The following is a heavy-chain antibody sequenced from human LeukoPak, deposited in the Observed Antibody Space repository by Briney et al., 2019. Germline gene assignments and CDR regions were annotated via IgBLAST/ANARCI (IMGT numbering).Heavy chain of an antibody. V-gene: IGHV3-53*01. CDR3: ARDGRLGAPFDY. Sequence: GGSLRLSCAASGFTVSTNYMSWVRQAPGKGLEWVSTIYSGGRTYYADSVKGRFTISRDNSKNMLYLQVNSLRAEDTAVYYCARDGRLGAPFDYWGQGALVTVS. D-gene: IGHD3-10*01. CDR2: IYSGGRT. J-gene: IGHJ4*02. CDR1: GFTVSTNY.